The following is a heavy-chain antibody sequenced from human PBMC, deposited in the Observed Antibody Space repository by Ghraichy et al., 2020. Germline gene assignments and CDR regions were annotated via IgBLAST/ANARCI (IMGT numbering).Heavy chain of an antibody. J-gene: IGHJ6*03. Sequence: QTLSLTCAVYGGSFSGYYWSWIRQPPGKGLEWIGEINHSGSTNYNPSLKSRVTISVDTSKNQFSLKLSSVTAADTAVYYCARGVAAAGQYYYYYYYMDVWGKGTTVTVSS. CDR2: INHSGST. D-gene: IGHD6-13*01. V-gene: IGHV4-34*01. CDR1: GGSFSGYY. CDR3: ARGVAAAGQYYYYYYYMDV.